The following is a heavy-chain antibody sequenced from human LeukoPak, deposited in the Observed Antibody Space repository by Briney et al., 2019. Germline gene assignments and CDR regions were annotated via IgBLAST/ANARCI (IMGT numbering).Heavy chain of an antibody. Sequence: NPGGSLRLSCAASGFTFSTYSMNWVRQAPGKGLECVSSISSSSSHIYYAESVKGRFTMSRDNAKSSLYLQMNSLRAEDTAVYYCARQGPAAEGWYYYYYMDVWGKGTTVTVSS. D-gene: IGHD6-13*01. V-gene: IGHV3-21*01. CDR3: ARQGPAAEGWYYYYYMDV. J-gene: IGHJ6*03. CDR2: ISSSSSHI. CDR1: GFTFSTYS.